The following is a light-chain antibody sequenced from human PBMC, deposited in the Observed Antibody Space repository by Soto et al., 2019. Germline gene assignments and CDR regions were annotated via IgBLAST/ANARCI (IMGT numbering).Light chain of an antibody. Sequence: DIELTQSPCSLSASVGDRVTISCRASQSISSNFNWYQQKPGKASKLLIHAASTLQSGVPSRFSGSGSGTEITLTISRLQPEDFATYYCQQCYSSPWTVGEKTKVEIK. CDR2: AAS. CDR1: QSISSN. V-gene: IGKV1-39*01. CDR3: QQCYSSPWT. J-gene: IGKJ1*01.